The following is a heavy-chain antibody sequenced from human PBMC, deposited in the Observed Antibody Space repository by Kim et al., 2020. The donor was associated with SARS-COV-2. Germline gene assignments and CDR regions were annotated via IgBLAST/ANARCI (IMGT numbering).Heavy chain of an antibody. V-gene: IGHV4-4*02. CDR1: GGSISSTNW. D-gene: IGHD3-3*01. CDR2: IYHSGST. Sequence: SETLFLTCAVSGGSISSTNWWSWIRQPPRKGLEWIGKIYHSGSTNYNPYLKSRLTISVDKSKNQFSLKLSSVTAADTAVYYCARDRRVITIFGVGDYGMDVWGQGTTVTVSS. CDR3: ARDRRVITIFGVGDYGMDV. J-gene: IGHJ6*02.